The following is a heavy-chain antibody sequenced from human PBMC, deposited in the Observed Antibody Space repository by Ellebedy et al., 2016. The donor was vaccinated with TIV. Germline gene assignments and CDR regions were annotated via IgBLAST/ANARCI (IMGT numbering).Heavy chain of an antibody. Sequence: GGSLRLSCTASGFTFDTDAMTWVRQAPGKGLEWVSGISGSGDTTYYADSVKGRFTISRDSSKYTLYLQTNSLRAEDTAVYYCAKVRSNWNYFDYWGQGTLVTVSS. D-gene: IGHD1-20*01. J-gene: IGHJ4*02. V-gene: IGHV3-23*01. CDR3: AKVRSNWNYFDY. CDR2: ISGSGDTT. CDR1: GFTFDTDA.